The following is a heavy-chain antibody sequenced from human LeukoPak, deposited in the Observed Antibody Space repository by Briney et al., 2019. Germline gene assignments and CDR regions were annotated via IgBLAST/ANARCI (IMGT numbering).Heavy chain of an antibody. CDR2: IYYSGST. CDR3: ARENYYGSGPVLDV. Sequence: SETLSLTCTVSGGSISSYYWGWIRQPPGKGLEWIGYIYYSGSTNYNPSLKSRVTISVDTSKNQFSLKLSSVTAADTAVYYCARENYYGSGPVLDVWGKGTTVTVSS. D-gene: IGHD3-10*01. CDR1: GGSISSYY. V-gene: IGHV4-59*01. J-gene: IGHJ6*04.